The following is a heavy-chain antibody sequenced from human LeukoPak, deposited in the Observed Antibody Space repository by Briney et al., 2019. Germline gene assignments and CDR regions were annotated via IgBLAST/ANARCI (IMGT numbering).Heavy chain of an antibody. CDR2: ISYDGSNK. CDR1: GFTFSNYG. J-gene: IGHJ6*02. D-gene: IGHD6-19*01. CDR3: AKDSPQWLGPRSSGMDV. V-gene: IGHV3-30*18. Sequence: GGSLRLSCAASGFTFSNYGMHWVRQAPGKGLEWVAVISYDGSNKYYADSVKGRFTISRDNSKNALYLQMNSLRAEDTAVYYCAKDSPQWLGPRSSGMDVWGQGTTVTVSS.